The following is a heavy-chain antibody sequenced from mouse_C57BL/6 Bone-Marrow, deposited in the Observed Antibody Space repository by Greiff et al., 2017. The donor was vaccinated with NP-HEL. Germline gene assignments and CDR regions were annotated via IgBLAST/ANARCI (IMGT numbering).Heavy chain of an antibody. D-gene: IGHD2-4*01. CDR2: IYPGSGST. CDR3: ARRDYAWFAY. J-gene: IGHJ3*01. Sequence: QVQLKQSGAELVKPGASVKMSCKASGYTFTSYWITWVKQRPGQGLEWIGDIYPGSGSTNYNEKFQSKATLTVDTSSSTAYMQLSSLTSEDSAVYYCARRDYAWFAYWGQGTLVTVSA. V-gene: IGHV1-55*01. CDR1: GYTFTSYW.